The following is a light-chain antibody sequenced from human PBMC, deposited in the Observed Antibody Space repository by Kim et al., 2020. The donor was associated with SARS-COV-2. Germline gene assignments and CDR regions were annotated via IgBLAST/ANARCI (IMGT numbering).Light chain of an antibody. CDR3: SSYTTSSTYV. Sequence: QSALPQPPSVSGSPGQSVTISCTGASSDVGSYNRVSWYQQSPGTAPRLMIYEVSNRPSGVPDRFSGSKSGNTASLTISWLQAEDEADYYCSSYTTSSTYVFGTGTQVTVL. CDR2: EVS. J-gene: IGLJ1*01. V-gene: IGLV2-18*02. CDR1: SSDVGSYNR.